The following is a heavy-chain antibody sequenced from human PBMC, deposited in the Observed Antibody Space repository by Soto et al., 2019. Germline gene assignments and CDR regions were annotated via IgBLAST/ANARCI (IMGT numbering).Heavy chain of an antibody. D-gene: IGHD1-26*01. CDR1: GYTFTSYG. V-gene: IGHV1-18*01. CDR3: ARRWETTYWFDP. J-gene: IGHJ5*02. Sequence: VASGKVSCKASGYTFTSYGISGVRQSPGQGLEWMGWISAYNGNTNYAQKLQGRVTMTTDTSTSTAYMELRSLRSDDTAVYYCARRWETTYWFDPWGQGTLVTVSS. CDR2: ISAYNGNT.